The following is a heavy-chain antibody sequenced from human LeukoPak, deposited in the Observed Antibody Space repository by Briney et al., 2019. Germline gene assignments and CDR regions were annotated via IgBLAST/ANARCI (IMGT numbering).Heavy chain of an antibody. CDR2: ISWNSGSI. J-gene: IGHJ5*02. V-gene: IGHV3-9*01. CDR3: AKDKVSSSIAAPKGFDP. Sequence: PGGSLRLSCAASGFTFDDYAMHWVRQAPGKGLEWVSGISWNSGSIGYADSVKGRFTISRDNAKNSLYLQMNSLRAEDTALYYCAKDKVSSSIAAPKGFDPWGQGTLVTVSS. D-gene: IGHD6-6*01. CDR1: GFTFDDYA.